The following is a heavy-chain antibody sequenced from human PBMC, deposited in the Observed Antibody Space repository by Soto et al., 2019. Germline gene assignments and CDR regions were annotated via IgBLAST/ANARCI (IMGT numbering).Heavy chain of an antibody. V-gene: IGHV1-18*01. CDR3: ARDQRSGSWFDP. J-gene: IGHJ5*02. D-gene: IGHD2-15*01. Sequence: EASVKPSCKACGDRFTSYGISWVRQAPGQGLEWMGWISAYNGNTNYAQKLQGRVTMTTDTSTSTAYMELRSLRSDDTAVYYCARDQRSGSWFDPWGQGTLVTVSS. CDR1: GDRFTSYG. CDR2: ISAYNGNT.